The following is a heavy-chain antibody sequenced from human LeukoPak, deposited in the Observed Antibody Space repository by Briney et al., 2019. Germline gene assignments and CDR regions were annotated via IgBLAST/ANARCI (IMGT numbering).Heavy chain of an antibody. V-gene: IGHV3-7*01. J-gene: IGHJ6*03. D-gene: IGHD3-10*01. Sequence: GGSLRLSCAASGFTFSSYWMSWVRQAPGKGLEWVANIKQDGSGKYYVDSVKGRFTISRDNAKNSLYLQMNSLRAEDTAVYYCARGSYYGSGSYYYYYYYYYMDVWGKGTTVTVSS. CDR2: IKQDGSGK. CDR1: GFTFSSYW. CDR3: ARGSYYGSGSYYYYYYYYYMDV.